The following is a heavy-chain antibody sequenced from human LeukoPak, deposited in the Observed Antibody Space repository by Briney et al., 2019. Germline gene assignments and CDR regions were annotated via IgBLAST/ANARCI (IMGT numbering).Heavy chain of an antibody. D-gene: IGHD6-13*01. CDR3: ARDSPTAAVTYYYYYYMDV. J-gene: IGHJ6*03. CDR1: GGTFSSYA. V-gene: IGHV1-69*06. CDR2: IIPIFGTA. Sequence: SVKVSCKASGGTFSSYAISWVRQAPGQGLEWMGGIIPIFGTANYAQKFQGRVTITADKSTSTAYVELSSLRSEDTAVYYCARDSPTAAVTYYYYYYMDVWGKGTTVTISS.